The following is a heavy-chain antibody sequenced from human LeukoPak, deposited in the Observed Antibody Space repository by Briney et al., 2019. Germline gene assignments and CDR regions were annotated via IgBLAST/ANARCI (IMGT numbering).Heavy chain of an antibody. D-gene: IGHD3-10*01. Sequence: GGSLRLSCAASGFTFSSYGMHWVRQAPGKGLEWVAVIWYDGSNKYYADSVKGRFTISRDNSKNTLYLQMNSLRAEDTAVYYCARMGRITMVRGAYRDAFDIWGQGTMVTVSS. CDR3: ARMGRITMVRGAYRDAFDI. CDR2: IWYDGSNK. J-gene: IGHJ3*02. CDR1: GFTFSSYG. V-gene: IGHV3-33*01.